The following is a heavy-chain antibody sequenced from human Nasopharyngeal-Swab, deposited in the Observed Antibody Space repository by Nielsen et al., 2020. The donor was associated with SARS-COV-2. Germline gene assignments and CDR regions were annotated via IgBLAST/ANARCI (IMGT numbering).Heavy chain of an antibody. CDR1: GFTVSSNY. CDR3: AREMGIAAPWGDYYGMDV. J-gene: IGHJ6*02. D-gene: IGHD6-13*01. CDR2: IYSGGST. V-gene: IGHV3-66*01. Sequence: GESLKISCAASGFTVSSNYMSWVRQAPGKGLEWVSVIYSGGSTYYADSVKGRFTISRANSKNTLYLQMNSLRAEDTAVYYCAREMGIAAPWGDYYGMDVWGQGTTVTVSS.